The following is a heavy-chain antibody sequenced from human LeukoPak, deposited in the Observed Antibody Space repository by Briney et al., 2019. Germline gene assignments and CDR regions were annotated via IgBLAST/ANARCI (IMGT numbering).Heavy chain of an antibody. Sequence: SETLSLTCTVSGGSVSSYYWSWIRQPPGKGLEWIGYIYYSGSTSYNPSLKSRVTISVDTSKNQISLKVRSVTAADTAVYYCARTTEDCSSTSCYQYWFDPWGQGTLVTVSS. CDR2: IYYSGST. J-gene: IGHJ5*02. D-gene: IGHD2-2*01. CDR1: GGSVSSYY. CDR3: ARTTEDCSSTSCYQYWFDP. V-gene: IGHV4-59*02.